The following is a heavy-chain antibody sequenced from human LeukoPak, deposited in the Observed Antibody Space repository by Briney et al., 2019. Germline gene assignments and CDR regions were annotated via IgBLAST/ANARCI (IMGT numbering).Heavy chain of an antibody. D-gene: IGHD3-9*01. J-gene: IGHJ4*01. V-gene: IGHV3-23*01. Sequence: GGSLRLSCAASGFTFSSYVMSWVRQAPGKGLQWVSTITASGGDTFYADSLKGRFTISRDNSENTLYLQMTSLRVEDTAVYYCAKGGDDILTAHQWWGRGTRVTVSS. CDR2: ITASGGDT. CDR3: AKGGDDILTAHQW. CDR1: GFTFSSYV.